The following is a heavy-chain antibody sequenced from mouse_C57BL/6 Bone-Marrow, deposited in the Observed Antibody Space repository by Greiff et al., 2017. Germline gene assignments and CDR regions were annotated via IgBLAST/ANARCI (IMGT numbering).Heavy chain of an antibody. V-gene: IGHV7-3*01. J-gene: IGHJ4*01. CDR2: IRNKANGYTT. Sequence: EVKLVESGGGLVQPGGSLSLSCAASGFTFTDYYMSWVRQPPGKALEWLGFIRNKANGYTTEYSASVKGRFTISRDKSQSILYLQMHALTAEDSATYYCASLDYYGCPLYAMDYWGQGTSVTVSS. CDR1: GFTFTDYY. CDR3: ASLDYYGCPLYAMDY. D-gene: IGHD1-1*01.